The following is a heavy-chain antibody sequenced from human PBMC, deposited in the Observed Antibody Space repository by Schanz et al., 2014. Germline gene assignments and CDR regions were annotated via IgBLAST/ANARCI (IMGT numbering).Heavy chain of an antibody. Sequence: VQLVESGGGVVQFGRSLRLSCVASGFTFSSYAMSWVRQAPGKGLEWVSALSGSGGSTYYADSVKGRFTISRDNSKNTLYLQMNSLRVEDTAVYYCARLPVGYGSGIWDVWGQGTSVTVSS. D-gene: IGHD3-10*01. CDR3: ARLPVGYGSGIWDV. CDR1: GFTFSSYA. V-gene: IGHV3-23*04. CDR2: LSGSGGST. J-gene: IGHJ6*02.